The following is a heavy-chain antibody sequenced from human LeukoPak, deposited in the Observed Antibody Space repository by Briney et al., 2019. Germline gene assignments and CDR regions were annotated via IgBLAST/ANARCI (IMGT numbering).Heavy chain of an antibody. V-gene: IGHV4-4*07. D-gene: IGHD6-19*01. CDR1: GGPISGHD. Sequence: PSETLSLTCTVSGGPISGHDWTWIRQPAGRGLEWIGLIYSSGSTSYTPSVMSRVTISLDTSNNQFSLRVTSVTAADTAVYYCARGKEMTAVAGYYSFDYWGQGTLVSVSS. CDR3: ARGKEMTAVAGYYSFDY. J-gene: IGHJ4*02. CDR2: IYSSGST.